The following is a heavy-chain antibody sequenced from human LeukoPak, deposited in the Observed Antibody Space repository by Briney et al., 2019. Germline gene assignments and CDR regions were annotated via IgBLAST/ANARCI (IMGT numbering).Heavy chain of an antibody. V-gene: IGHV4-59*02. CDR2: IYYSGST. J-gene: IGHJ5*02. D-gene: IGHD3-10*01. CDR1: GGSVSTYY. Sequence: SETLSLTCTVSGGSVSTYYWNWIRQPPGKGLEWIGYIYYSGSTNYDPSLKSRLTISVDTSNNQFSLKLSSVTAADTAVYYCARGRSGGDWFDPWGQGTLVTVSS. CDR3: ARGRSGGDWFDP.